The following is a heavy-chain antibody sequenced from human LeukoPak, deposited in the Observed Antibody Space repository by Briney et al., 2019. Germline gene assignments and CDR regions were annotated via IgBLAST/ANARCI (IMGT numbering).Heavy chain of an antibody. CDR2: IIPILGIA. D-gene: IGHD2-2*02. CDR3: ARPYCSSTSCYTYWFDP. J-gene: IGHJ5*02. CDR1: GGTFSSYA. Sequence: SVKVSCKASGGTFSSYAISWVRQAPGQGLEWMGRIIPILGIANYAQKFQGRVTITADKSTSTAYMELSSLRSEDTAVYYCARPYCSSTSCYTYWFDPWGQGTLVTVSS. V-gene: IGHV1-69*04.